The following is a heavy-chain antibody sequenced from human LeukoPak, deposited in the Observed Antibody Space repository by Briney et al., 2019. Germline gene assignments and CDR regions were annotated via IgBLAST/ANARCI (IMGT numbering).Heavy chain of an antibody. CDR1: GGSISSGGYY. J-gene: IGHJ3*02. Sequence: SQTLSLTCTVSGGSISSGGYYWIWIPQHPGKDLEWIGYIYYSSSTYYNPSLKSRVTVSVDTSKNQFSLKLSSVTAADTAVYYCARGYGVDAFDIWGQGTMVTVSS. D-gene: IGHD5-18*01. CDR2: IYYSSST. CDR3: ARGYGVDAFDI. V-gene: IGHV4-31*03.